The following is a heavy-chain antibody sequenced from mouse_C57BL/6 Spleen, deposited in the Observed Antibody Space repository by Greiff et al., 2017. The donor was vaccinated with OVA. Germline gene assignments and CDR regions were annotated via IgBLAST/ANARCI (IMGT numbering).Heavy chain of an antibody. CDR1: GFNIKDDY. Sequence: EVQLQQSGAELVRPGASVKLSCTASGFNIKDDYMHWVKQRPEQGLEWIGWIDPENGDTEYASKFQGKATITADTSSNTAYLQLSSLTSEDTAVYYCTTEGSSGSYYYAMDYWGKGTSVTVSS. CDR2: IDPENGDT. V-gene: IGHV14-4*01. CDR3: TTEGSSGSYYYAMDY. J-gene: IGHJ4*01. D-gene: IGHD3-2*02.